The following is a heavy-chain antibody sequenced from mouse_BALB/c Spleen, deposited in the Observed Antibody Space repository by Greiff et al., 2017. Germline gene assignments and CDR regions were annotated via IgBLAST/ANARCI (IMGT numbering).Heavy chain of an antibody. D-gene: IGHD2-4*01. CDR3: ALPYDYHGNYYAMDY. CDR1: GFSLTGYG. J-gene: IGHJ4*01. Sequence: VQLQESGPGLVAPSQSLSITCTVSGFSLTGYGVNWVRQPPGKGLEWLGMIWGDGSTDYNSALKSRLSISKDNSKSQVFLKMNSLQTDDTARYYCALPYDYHGNYYAMDYWGQGTSVTVSS. CDR2: IWGDGST. V-gene: IGHV2-6-7*02.